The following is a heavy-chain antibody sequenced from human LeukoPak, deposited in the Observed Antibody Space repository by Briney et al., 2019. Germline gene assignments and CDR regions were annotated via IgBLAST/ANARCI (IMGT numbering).Heavy chain of an antibody. D-gene: IGHD6-13*01. J-gene: IGHJ2*01. CDR2: ISGSGGST. Sequence: GGSLRLSCAASGFTFSSYEMNWVRQAPGKGLEWVSAISGSGGSTYYADSVKGRFTISRDNSKNTLYLQMNSLRAEDTAVYYCAKEGYSSSRWYFDLWGRGTLVTVSS. V-gene: IGHV3-23*01. CDR1: GFTFSSYE. CDR3: AKEGYSSSRWYFDL.